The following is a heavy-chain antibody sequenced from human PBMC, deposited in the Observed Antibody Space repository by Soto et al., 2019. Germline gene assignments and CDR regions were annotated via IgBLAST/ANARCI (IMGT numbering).Heavy chain of an antibody. V-gene: IGHV3-30*18. CDR3: AKGGIGTMVRGVILNDAFVI. Sequence: PGGSLRLSCAASGFTFSSYGMHWVRQAPGKGLEWVAVISYDGSNKYYADSVKGRFTISRDNSKNTLYLQMNSLRAEDTAVYYCAKGGIGTMVRGVILNDAFVIWGQGRMVTASS. J-gene: IGHJ3*02. D-gene: IGHD3-10*01. CDR2: ISYDGSNK. CDR1: GFTFSSYG.